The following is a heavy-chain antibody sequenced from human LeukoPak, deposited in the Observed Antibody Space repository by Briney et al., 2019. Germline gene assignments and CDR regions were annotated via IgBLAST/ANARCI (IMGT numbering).Heavy chain of an antibody. CDR1: GGSMSSSPYY. CDR3: ARQTTGPATQGSDS. CDR2: IYYRGNT. V-gene: IGHV4-39*01. D-gene: IGHD1-1*01. Sequence: PSETLSLTCTVSGGSMSSSPYYWAWIRQPPGRGLEWIGSIYYRGNTYHNPSLKSRVTISVDTSKNQFSLSVISVTAADTAVYFCARQTTGPATQGSDSWGQGILVTVAS. J-gene: IGHJ4*02.